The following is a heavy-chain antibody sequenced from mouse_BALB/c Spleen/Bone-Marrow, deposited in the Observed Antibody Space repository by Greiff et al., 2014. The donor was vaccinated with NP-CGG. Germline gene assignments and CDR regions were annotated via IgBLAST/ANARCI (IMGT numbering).Heavy chain of an antibody. CDR3: ARSGERYGAMDY. V-gene: IGHV5-4*02. J-gene: IGHJ4*01. CDR1: GFTFSDFY. Sequence: VQLKESGGGLVKPGGSLKLSCAASGFTFSDFYMFWFRQTPKKRLEWVATISNGGTYTYYPDSVKGRFTISRDNAKNNLYLQVSSLKSEDTAMYYCARSGERYGAMDYWGQGTSVTVTS. CDR2: ISNGGTYT. D-gene: IGHD1-1*02.